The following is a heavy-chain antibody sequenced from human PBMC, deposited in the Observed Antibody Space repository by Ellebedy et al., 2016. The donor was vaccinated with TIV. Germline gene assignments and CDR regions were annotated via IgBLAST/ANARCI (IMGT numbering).Heavy chain of an antibody. J-gene: IGHJ6*02. Sequence: SETLSLXXTVSGGSISSSSYYWGWIRQPPGKGLEWIGSIYYSGSTYYNPSLKSRVTISVDTSKNQFSLKLSSVTAADTAVYYCARRVPLAMVRGGARMDVWGQGTTVTVSS. CDR2: IYYSGST. V-gene: IGHV4-39*07. CDR1: GGSISSSSYY. CDR3: ARRVPLAMVRGGARMDV. D-gene: IGHD3-10*01.